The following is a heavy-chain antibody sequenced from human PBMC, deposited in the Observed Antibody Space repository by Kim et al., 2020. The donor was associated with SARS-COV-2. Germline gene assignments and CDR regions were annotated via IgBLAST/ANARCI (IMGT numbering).Heavy chain of an antibody. CDR1: GASFGAYQ. D-gene: IGHD4-4*01. Sequence: SETLSLTCAVSGASFGAYQWSWIRQSPGKGLVWIGEINHSGNTDYNPSLKSRVTMSVDTSKKHFSLKLTSVTAADTAVYFCARGAASGASLATTKFDYWDQGTLVTVSS. V-gene: IGHV4-34*01. CDR3: ARGAASGASLATTKFDY. CDR2: INHSGNT. J-gene: IGHJ4*02.